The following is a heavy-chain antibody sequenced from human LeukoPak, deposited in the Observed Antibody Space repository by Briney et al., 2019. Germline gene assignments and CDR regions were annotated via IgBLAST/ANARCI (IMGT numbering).Heavy chain of an antibody. CDR3: ARISGCDYYNWFDP. CDR1: GDSVSSNSAA. V-gene: IGHV6-1*01. J-gene: IGHJ5*02. CDR2: TYYRSKWYN. Sequence: SQTLSPTCAISGDSVSSNSAAWNWIRQSPSRGLEWLGRTYYRSKWYNDYAVSVKSRITINPATSKNQFSLQLNSVTPEDTAVYYCARISGCDYYNWFDPWGQGTLVTVSS. D-gene: IGHD5-12*01.